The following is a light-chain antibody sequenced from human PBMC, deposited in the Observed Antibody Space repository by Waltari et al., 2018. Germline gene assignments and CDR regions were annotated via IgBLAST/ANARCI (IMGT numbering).Light chain of an antibody. CDR1: QDIGNR. V-gene: IGKV1-12*01. Sequence: DIQMTQSPSPVSAYVGDRVTITCRSNQDIGNRLAWYQQKPGKAPNHVIYGTSSVQTAVQTRFSRSGSETEFTLTISSLQPEDFGTYYCQQGNSFPITFGPGTKVEIK. CDR2: GTS. CDR3: QQGNSFPIT. J-gene: IGKJ3*01.